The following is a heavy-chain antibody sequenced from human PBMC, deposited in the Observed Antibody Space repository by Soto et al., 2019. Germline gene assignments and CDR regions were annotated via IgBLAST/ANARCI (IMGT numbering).Heavy chain of an antibody. V-gene: IGHV1-8*01. D-gene: IGHD1-1*01. Sequence: ASVKVSCKASGYTFTSYDIYWVRQATGQGLEWMGWMNPNTGNSGYAQKFQGRVTMTSDTSISTAHMELSSLRSEDTAVYYCARRAETNGWNGFGADKYYFDFWGQGTQVTVSS. CDR3: ARRAETNGWNGFGADKYYFDF. CDR2: MNPNTGNS. CDR1: GYTFTSYD. J-gene: IGHJ4*02.